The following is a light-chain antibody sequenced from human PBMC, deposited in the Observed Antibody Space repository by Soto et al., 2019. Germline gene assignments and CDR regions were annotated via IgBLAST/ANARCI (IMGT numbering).Light chain of an antibody. CDR1: QSVGGW. Sequence: DIQLTQSPSTLSASVGDRVTITCRASQSVGGWLAWYQQKPGKAPNLLIYKASSIKSGVPPRFSGSGSGTEFTLNISSLQPDDSATYYCQQYNSYSPWTFGQGTKVEI. CDR3: QQYNSYSPWT. CDR2: KAS. V-gene: IGKV1-5*03. J-gene: IGKJ1*01.